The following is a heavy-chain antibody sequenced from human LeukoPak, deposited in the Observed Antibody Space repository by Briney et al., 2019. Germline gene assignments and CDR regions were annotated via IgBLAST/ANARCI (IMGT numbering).Heavy chain of an antibody. CDR1: GFTFSSYS. V-gene: IGHV3-21*01. D-gene: IGHD6-19*01. CDR2: ISSSSSYI. CDR3: ASFGGSGWDFDY. Sequence: GGSLRLSCAASGFTFSSYSMNWVRQAPGKRLEWVSSISSSSSYIYYADSVKGRFAISRDNAKNSLYLQMNSLRAEDTAVYYCASFGGSGWDFDYWGQGTLVTVSS. J-gene: IGHJ4*02.